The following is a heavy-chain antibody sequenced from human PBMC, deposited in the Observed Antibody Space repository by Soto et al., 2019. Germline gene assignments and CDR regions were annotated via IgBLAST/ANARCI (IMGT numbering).Heavy chain of an antibody. CDR1: GFTFSSYA. J-gene: IGHJ4*02. D-gene: IGHD3-16*01. V-gene: IGHV3-30*18. Sequence: QVQLVESGGGVVQPGRSLRLSCAASGFTFSSYAMHWVRQAPGKGLEWVAVISYDGSNKYYADSVKGRFTISRDNSKNRLYLQMNSMRAEDKAGDFCAKLGAKTHFDYWGQGTLVTVSS. CDR2: ISYDGSNK. CDR3: AKLGAKTHFDY.